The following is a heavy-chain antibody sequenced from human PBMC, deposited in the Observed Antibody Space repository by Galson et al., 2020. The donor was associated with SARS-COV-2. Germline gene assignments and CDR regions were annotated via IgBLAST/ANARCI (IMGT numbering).Heavy chain of an antibody. CDR1: GGSISSYY. CDR2: IYYSGST. CDR3: ARDAAGRIDY. J-gene: IGHJ4*02. D-gene: IGHD6-13*01. V-gene: IGHV4-59*01. Sequence: SATLSLTCPVSGGSISSYYWSWIRQPPGKGLEWIGYIYYSGSTNYNPSLKSRVTISVDTSKNQFSLKLSSVTAADTAVYYCARDAAGRIDYWGQGTLVTVSS.